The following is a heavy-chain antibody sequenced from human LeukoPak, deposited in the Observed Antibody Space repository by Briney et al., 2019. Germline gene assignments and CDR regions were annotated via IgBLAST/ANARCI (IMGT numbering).Heavy chain of an antibody. CDR1: GGSFSGYY. D-gene: IGHD4-11*01. V-gene: IGHV3-11*04. J-gene: IGHJ3*02. Sequence: LSLTCAVYGGSFSGYYWSWIRQAPGKGLEWVSYISSSGSTIYYADSVKGRFTISRDNGKNSLYLQMNSLRAEDTAVYYCARDTTADAFDIWGQGTMVTVSS. CDR3: ARDTTADAFDI. CDR2: ISSSGSTI.